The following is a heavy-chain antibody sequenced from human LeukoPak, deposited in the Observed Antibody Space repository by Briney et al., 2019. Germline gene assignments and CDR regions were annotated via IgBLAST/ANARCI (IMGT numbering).Heavy chain of an antibody. D-gene: IGHD2-2*01. CDR2: MNPNSGNT. V-gene: IGHV1-8*01. CDR1: GYTFTSYD. CDR3: ARFLTHCSSTSCYLRGRFDP. J-gene: IGHJ5*02. Sequence: ASVKVSCKASGYTFTSYDINWVRQATGQGLEWMGWMNPNSGNTGYAQKFQGRVTMTRNTSISTAYMELSSLRSEDTAVYYCARFLTHCSSTSCYLRGRFDPWGQGTLVTVSS.